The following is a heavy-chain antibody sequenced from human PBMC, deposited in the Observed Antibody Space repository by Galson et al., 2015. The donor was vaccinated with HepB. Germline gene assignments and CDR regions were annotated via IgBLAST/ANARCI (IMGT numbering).Heavy chain of an antibody. J-gene: IGHJ4*02. CDR1: GFTFSSHH. CDR3: ARDLTRSCTFDY. CDR2: TYPDGKKE. V-gene: IGHV3-30*03. D-gene: IGHD3-9*01. Sequence: SLRLSCAVSGFTFSSHHMHWVRQAPGRGLEWVANTYPDGKKEYYAESVQGRLSTSRDNSKNIVYLQMNSLRPGDTAVYHCARDLTRSCTFDYWGQGTLVTVSS.